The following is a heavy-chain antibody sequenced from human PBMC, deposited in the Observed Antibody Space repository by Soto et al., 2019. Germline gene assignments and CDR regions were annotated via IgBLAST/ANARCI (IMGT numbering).Heavy chain of an antibody. CDR2: IYYSGST. J-gene: IGHJ6*02. CDR3: ARVGMTTVTRNYYYYGMDV. V-gene: IGHV4-4*07. CDR1: GGSISSYY. Sequence: SETLSLTCIVSGGSISSYYWSWIRQPAGKGLEWIGRIYYSGSTYYNPSLKSRVTISVDTSKNQFSLKLSSVTAADTAVYYCARVGMTTVTRNYYYYGMDVWGQGTTVTVSS. D-gene: IGHD4-4*01.